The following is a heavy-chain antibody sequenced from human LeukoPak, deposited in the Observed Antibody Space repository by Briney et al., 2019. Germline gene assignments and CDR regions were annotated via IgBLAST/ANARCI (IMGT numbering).Heavy chain of an antibody. CDR1: GGSFSGYY. CDR3: ARATSLGIAAAASSRNWFDP. J-gene: IGHJ5*02. Sequence: SETLSLTCAVYGGSFSGYYWSWIRQPPGKGLEWIGEINHSGSTNYNPSLKSRVTISVDTSKNQFSLKLSSVTAADTAVYYCARATSLGIAAAASSRNWFDPWGQGTLVTVSS. CDR2: INHSGST. D-gene: IGHD6-13*01. V-gene: IGHV4-34*01.